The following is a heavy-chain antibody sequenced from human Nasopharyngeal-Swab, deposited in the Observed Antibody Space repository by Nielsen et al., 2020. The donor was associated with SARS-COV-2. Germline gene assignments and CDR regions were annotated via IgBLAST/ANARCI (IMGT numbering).Heavy chain of an antibody. CDR2: IYSGGST. V-gene: IGHV3-53*04. J-gene: IGHJ4*02. D-gene: IGHD6-19*01. CDR3: ARDESSSGWYAFDY. Sequence: WIRQPPGKGLEWVSVIYSGGSTYYADSVKGRFTISRHNSKNTLYLQMNNLRAEDTAVYYCARDESSSGWYAFDYWGQGTLVTVSS.